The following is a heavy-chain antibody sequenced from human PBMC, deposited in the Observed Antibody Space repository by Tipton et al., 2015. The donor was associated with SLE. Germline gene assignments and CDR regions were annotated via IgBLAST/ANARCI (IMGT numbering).Heavy chain of an antibody. CDR1: GFTFTTYA. V-gene: IGHV3-66*01. Sequence: SLRLSCTASGFTFTTYAMHWVRQAPGKGLEWVSVIYSGGSTYYADSVKGRFTISRDDFKNTLYLQMNSLRAEDTAIYYCASVYGSGSYQGFDYWGQGTLVTVSS. CDR3: ASVYGSGSYQGFDY. D-gene: IGHD3-10*01. J-gene: IGHJ4*02. CDR2: IYSGGST.